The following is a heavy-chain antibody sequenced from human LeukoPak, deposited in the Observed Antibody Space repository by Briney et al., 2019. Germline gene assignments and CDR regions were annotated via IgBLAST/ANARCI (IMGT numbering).Heavy chain of an antibody. V-gene: IGHV4-59*08. J-gene: IGHJ4*02. CDR2: IYYSGST. CDR1: VGSISSYY. CDR3: ARGAGAGYNLQPFDY. Sequence: PSETLSLTCTVSVGSISSYYWSWIRQPPGKGLEWIGYIYYSGSTKSNPSLKSRVSISVDTSKNQFSLKLSSVTAADTAVYYCARGAGAGYNLQPFDYWGQGTLVTVSS. D-gene: IGHD5-24*01.